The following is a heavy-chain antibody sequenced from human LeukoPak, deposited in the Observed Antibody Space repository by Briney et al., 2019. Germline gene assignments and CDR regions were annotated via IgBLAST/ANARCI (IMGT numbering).Heavy chain of an antibody. V-gene: IGHV3-11*01. CDR3: AKDYYYGSGTYSPYFDY. J-gene: IGHJ4*02. D-gene: IGHD3-10*01. Sequence: GGSLRLSCAASGFTFSDYYMSWIRQAPGKGLEWVSYISSSGSTIYYADSVKGRFTISRDNAKNSLYLQMNSLRTEDAALYYCAKDYYYGSGTYSPYFDYWGQGTLVTVSS. CDR1: GFTFSDYY. CDR2: ISSSGSTI.